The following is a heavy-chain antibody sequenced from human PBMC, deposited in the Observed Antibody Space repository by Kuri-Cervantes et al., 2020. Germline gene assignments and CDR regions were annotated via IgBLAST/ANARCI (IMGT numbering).Heavy chain of an antibody. V-gene: IGHV3-30*18. CDR3: AKVSTAGY. J-gene: IGHJ4*02. CDR2: ISYDGSNK. CDR1: GFTFSSYG. Sequence: GGSLILSCAASGFTFSSYGMHWVRQAPGKGLEWVAVISYDGSNKYYADSVKGRFTISRDNSKNTLYLQMNSLRAEDTAVYYCAKVSTAGYWGQGTLVTVSS.